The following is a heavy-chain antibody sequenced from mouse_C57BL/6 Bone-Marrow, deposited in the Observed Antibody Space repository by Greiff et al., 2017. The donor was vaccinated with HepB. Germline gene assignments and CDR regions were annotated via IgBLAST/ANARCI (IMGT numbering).Heavy chain of an antibody. CDR1: GYTFTSYW. CDR2: IDPSDSYT. D-gene: IGHD1-1*01. CDR3: ARFYHYYGSSIDY. Sequence: QVQLKQPGAELVMPGASVKLSCKASGYTFTSYWMHWVKQRPGQGLEWIGEIDPSDSYTNYNQKFKGKSTLTVDKSSSTAYMQLSSLTSEDSAVYYCARFYHYYGSSIDYWGQGTTLTVSS. V-gene: IGHV1-69*01. J-gene: IGHJ2*01.